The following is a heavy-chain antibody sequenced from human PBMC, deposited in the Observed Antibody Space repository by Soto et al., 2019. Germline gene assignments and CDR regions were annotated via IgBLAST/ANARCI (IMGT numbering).Heavy chain of an antibody. J-gene: IGHJ3*02. CDR3: ARGGRGIDAFDI. CDR2: ISSSSSYI. D-gene: IGHD3-10*01. Sequence: GGSLRLSCAASGFTFSSYSMNWVRQAPGKGLEWVSSISSSSSYIYYADSVKGRFTISRDNAKNSLYLQMNSLRAEDTAVYYCARGGRGIDAFDIWGQGTMVTVSS. CDR1: GFTFSSYS. V-gene: IGHV3-21*01.